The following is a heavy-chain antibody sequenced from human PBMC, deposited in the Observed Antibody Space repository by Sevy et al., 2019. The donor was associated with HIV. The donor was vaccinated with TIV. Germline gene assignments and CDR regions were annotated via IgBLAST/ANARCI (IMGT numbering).Heavy chain of an antibody. V-gene: IGHV1-2*02. D-gene: IGHD3-10*01. Sequence: ASVKVSCKASGYTFTGYYIHWVRQAPGQGLEWMGWMNPNSGGTNYAQKFQGRVTMTRDTSISTAYMELSRLRSDDTAVYYCARATMVRGVIGTYYMDVWGKGTTVTVSS. J-gene: IGHJ6*03. CDR2: MNPNSGGT. CDR1: GYTFTGYY. CDR3: ARATMVRGVIGTYYMDV.